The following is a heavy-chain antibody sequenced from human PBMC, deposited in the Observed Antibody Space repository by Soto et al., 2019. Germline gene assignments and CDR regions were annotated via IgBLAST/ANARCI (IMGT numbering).Heavy chain of an antibody. D-gene: IGHD3-10*01. V-gene: IGHV1-46*01. CDR1: GYTFTNYF. CDR2: INPSGGST. J-gene: IGHJ3*02. Sequence: ASVKVSCKASGYTFTNYFMHWVRQAPGQGLQWMGIINPSGGSTSHAQKFQGRVTITRDTSASTAYMELSSLRSEDTAVYYCASRDADGAFDIWGQGTMVTVSS. CDR3: ASRDADGAFDI.